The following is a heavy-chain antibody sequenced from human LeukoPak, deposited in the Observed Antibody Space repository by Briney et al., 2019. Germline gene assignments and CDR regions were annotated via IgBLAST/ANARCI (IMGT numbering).Heavy chain of an antibody. CDR2: ISSSGSTI. J-gene: IGHJ4*02. Sequence: GGSLRLSCAASGFTFSSYEMNWVRQALGKGLEWVSYISSSGSTIYYADSVKGRFTISRDNAKNSLYLQMNSLRAEDTAVYYCARGGDYGDYQRTYYFDYWGQGTLVTVSS. CDR3: ARGGDYGDYQRTYYFDY. V-gene: IGHV3-48*03. CDR1: GFTFSSYE. D-gene: IGHD4-17*01.